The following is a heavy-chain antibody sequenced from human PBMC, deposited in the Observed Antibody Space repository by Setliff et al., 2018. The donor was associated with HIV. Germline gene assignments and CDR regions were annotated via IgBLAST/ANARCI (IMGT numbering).Heavy chain of an antibody. J-gene: IGHJ6*02. CDR3: ARAWGAVNYGPVSYSKGDYYSYGMDV. Sequence: PGGSLRLSCAASGFTFSTYTMHWVRQAPGKGLEFVSAISGSGGSTYYADSLKGRFTISRDNSKNTLYLQMGSLRAEDMAVYYCARAWGAVNYGPVSYSKGDYYSYGMDVWGQGTTVTVSS. D-gene: IGHD3-10*01. CDR2: ISGSGGST. CDR1: GFTFSTYT. V-gene: IGHV3-64*02.